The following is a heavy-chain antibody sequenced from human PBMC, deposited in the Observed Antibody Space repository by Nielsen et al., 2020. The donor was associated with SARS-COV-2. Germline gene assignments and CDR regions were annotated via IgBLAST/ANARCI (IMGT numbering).Heavy chain of an antibody. CDR2: IGRAGDT. CDR1: GFTFSSYD. D-gene: IGHD6-19*01. V-gene: IGHV3-13*04. J-gene: IGHJ4*02. Sequence: ETLSLTCAASGFTFSSYDMQWVRQVTGKGLEWVSSIGRAGDTHYSGSVKGRFTISRESAKNSLYLQMNSLRVEDTAVYYCARDPSGWGLEYWGQGVLVTVSS. CDR3: ARDPSGWGLEY.